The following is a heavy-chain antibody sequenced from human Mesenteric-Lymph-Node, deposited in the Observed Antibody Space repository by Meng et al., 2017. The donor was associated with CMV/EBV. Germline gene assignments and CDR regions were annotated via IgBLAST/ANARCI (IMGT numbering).Heavy chain of an antibody. CDR2: TYYRSKWYN. Sequence: ISGDSVSSNIAAWSWIRQSQSRGLEWLGRTYYRSKWYNDYAMSVKSRINISADTSKNQFSLQLNSVTPEDTAVYYCARGTWGSFGYWGQGTLVTVSS. CDR3: ARGTWGSFGY. J-gene: IGHJ4*02. CDR1: GDSVSSNIAA. V-gene: IGHV6-1*01. D-gene: IGHD7-27*01.